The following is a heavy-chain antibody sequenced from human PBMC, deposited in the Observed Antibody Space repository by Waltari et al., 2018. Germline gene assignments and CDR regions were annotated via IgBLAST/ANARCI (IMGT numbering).Heavy chain of an antibody. J-gene: IGHJ4*01. V-gene: IGHV3-15*01. Sequence: EVQMVESGGGSMKPGDSLRLSCVASGFRFTPAWLTWVRQAPGKGFEWVGRITSKNDGATTDFAASLRGRFSISRDESQNMVFLQMSSLRIEDTAVYYCTTLDAPWGGWGHGTLVTVSS. CDR3: TTLDAPWGG. CDR1: GFRFTPAW. D-gene: IGHD7-27*01. CDR2: ITSKNDGATT.